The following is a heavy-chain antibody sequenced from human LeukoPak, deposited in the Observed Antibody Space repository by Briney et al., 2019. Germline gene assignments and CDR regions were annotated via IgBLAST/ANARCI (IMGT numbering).Heavy chain of an antibody. Sequence: PGRSLRLSCTASGFTFGDYAMSWFRQAPGRGLEWVGFIRSKAYGGTTEYAASVKGRFTISRDDSKSIAYLQMDSLKTADTAVYYCSRYYDILTGYYSARDWGQGTLVTVSS. J-gene: IGHJ4*02. V-gene: IGHV3-49*03. CDR3: SRYYDILTGYYSARD. CDR2: IRSKAYGGTT. D-gene: IGHD3-9*01. CDR1: GFTFGDYA.